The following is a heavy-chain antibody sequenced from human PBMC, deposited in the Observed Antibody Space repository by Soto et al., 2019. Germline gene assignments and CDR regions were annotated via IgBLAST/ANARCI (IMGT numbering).Heavy chain of an antibody. CDR3: ASYNFDY. CDR1: GDTVSRNSAA. V-gene: IGHV6-1*01. D-gene: IGHD1-1*01. CDR2: TYYRSKWYN. J-gene: IGHJ4*02. Sequence: QVQLRQSGPGLVKPSQTLSLTCAISGDTVSRNSAAWHWIRQSPSRGLEWLGKTYYRSKWYNDYAVTVKSRITINPDTSKNQFSLQLNSVTPEDTAIYYCASYNFDYWGQGTLVTVSS.